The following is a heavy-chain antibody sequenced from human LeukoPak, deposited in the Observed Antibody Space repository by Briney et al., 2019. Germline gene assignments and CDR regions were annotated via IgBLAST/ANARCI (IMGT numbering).Heavy chain of an antibody. CDR3: ARRDLRVFRSKGEPYYYYYMDV. Sequence: PSETLSLTCTVSGGSISNYYWSWIRQPPGKGLEWIGCIYYSGTTNYNPSLKSRVTISVDTSKNQFSLKLSSVTAADTAVYYCARRDLRVFRSKGEPYYYYYMDVWDKGTTVTVSS. V-gene: IGHV4-59*08. CDR1: GGSISNYY. CDR2: IYYSGTT. D-gene: IGHD3-3*01. J-gene: IGHJ6*03.